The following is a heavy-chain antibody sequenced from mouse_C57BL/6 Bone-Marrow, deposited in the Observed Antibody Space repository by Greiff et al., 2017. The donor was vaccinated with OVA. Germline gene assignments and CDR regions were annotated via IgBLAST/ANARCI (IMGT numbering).Heavy chain of an antibody. Sequence: VQLQQSGAELARPGASVKLSCKASGYTFTSYGISWVKQRTGQGLEWIGEIYPRSGNTYYNEKFKGKATLTADKSSSTAYMELRSLTSEDSAVYSCERSGLYYSLFDCGDRGKAPTVT. J-gene: IGHJ1*03. D-gene: IGHD2-12*01. CDR1: GYTFTSYG. V-gene: IGHV1-81*01. CDR3: ERSGLYYSLFDCGD. CDR2: IYPRSGNT.